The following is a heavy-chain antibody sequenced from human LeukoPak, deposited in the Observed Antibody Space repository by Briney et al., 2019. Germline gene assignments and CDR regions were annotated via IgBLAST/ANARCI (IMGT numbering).Heavy chain of an antibody. J-gene: IGHJ3*02. CDR3: ARGSFYCTNGLCYRDAFDI. CDR2: IYYSGST. CDR1: GYSISSGYY. D-gene: IGHD2-8*01. V-gene: IGHV4-61*01. Sequence: PSETLSLTCTVSGYSISSGYYWGWIRQPPGKGLEWIGYIYYSGSTNYNPSLKSRVTISVDTSKNQFSLKLSSVTAADTAVYYCARGSFYCTNGLCYRDAFDIWGQGTMVTVSS.